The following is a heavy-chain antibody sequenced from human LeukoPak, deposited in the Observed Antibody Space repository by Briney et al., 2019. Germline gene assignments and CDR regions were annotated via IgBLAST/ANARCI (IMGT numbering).Heavy chain of an antibody. CDR3: ARDGHGDYYFDY. CDR1: GGSISSYY. V-gene: IGHV4-59*12. J-gene: IGHJ4*02. CDR2: IYYSGST. D-gene: IGHD4-17*01. Sequence: SETLSLTCTVSGGSISSYYWSWIRQPPGKGLEWIGSIYYSGSTYYNPSLKSRVTISVDTSKNQFSLKLSSVTAADTAVYYCARDGHGDYYFDYWGQGTLVTVSS.